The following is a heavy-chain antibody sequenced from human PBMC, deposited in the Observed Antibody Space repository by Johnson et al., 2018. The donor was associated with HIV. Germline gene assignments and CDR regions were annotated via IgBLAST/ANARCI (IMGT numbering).Heavy chain of an antibody. CDR1: GFTFSSYG. CDR2: ISYAGSNK. Sequence: MQLVESGGGVVQPGRSLRLSCAASGFTFSSYGMHWVRQAPGKGLEWVAVISYAGSNKYYADSVKGRFTFSRDHSKNTLYLQMNSLRAEDTAVYYCARGGRWGWRGNDAFDIWGQGTMVTVSS. CDR3: ARGGRWGWRGNDAFDI. D-gene: IGHD3-3*01. V-gene: IGHV3-30*03. J-gene: IGHJ3*02.